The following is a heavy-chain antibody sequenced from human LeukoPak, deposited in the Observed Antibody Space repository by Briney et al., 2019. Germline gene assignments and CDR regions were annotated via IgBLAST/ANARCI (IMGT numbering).Heavy chain of an antibody. V-gene: IGHV3-23*01. D-gene: IGHD3-10*01. J-gene: IGHJ6*02. CDR3: ARDLNGFDYYYGSGSYPAHGMDV. CDR2: ISGNGGSA. CDR1: RFSFNNYA. Sequence: GGSLRLSCAASRFSFNNYAMNWVRKAPGKGLEWVSGISGNGGSANYAESVMGRFTISRDNSENTLFLQMNSLRAEDTAVYYCARDLNGFDYYYGSGSYPAHGMDVWGQGTTVTVSS.